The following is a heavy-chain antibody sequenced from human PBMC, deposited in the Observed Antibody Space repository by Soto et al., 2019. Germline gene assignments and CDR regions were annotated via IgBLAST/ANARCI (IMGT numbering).Heavy chain of an antibody. J-gene: IGHJ4*02. Sequence: ASVNDSCRCAGYTFSNYGVNWLRQAPGQGLELVGWFNPANRNTNYAQKFQDRVSMTTDTSTNTAYMELRGLRSDDTAVYYCARVRFGDPFDFWGQGTLVPSPQ. CDR3: ARVRFGDPFDF. CDR1: GYTFSNYG. V-gene: IGHV1-18*01. CDR2: FNPANRNT. D-gene: IGHD3-16*01.